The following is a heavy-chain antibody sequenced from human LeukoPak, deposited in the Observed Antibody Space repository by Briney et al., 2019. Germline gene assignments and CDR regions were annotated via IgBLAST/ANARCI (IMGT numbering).Heavy chain of an antibody. CDR2: ISSSSSTI. Sequence: PGVSLRLSCAASGFTFSSYNRNWVRQAPGKGLEWVSYISSSSSTIYYADSVKGRFTISRDNAKNSLYLQMNSLRDEDTAVYYCAREYSSSSGSVSDYWGQGTLVTVSS. CDR1: GFTFSSYN. CDR3: AREYSSSSGSVSDY. D-gene: IGHD6-6*01. J-gene: IGHJ4*02. V-gene: IGHV3-48*02.